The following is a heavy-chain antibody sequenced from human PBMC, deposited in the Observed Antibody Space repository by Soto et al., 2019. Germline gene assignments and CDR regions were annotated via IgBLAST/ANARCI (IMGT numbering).Heavy chain of an antibody. J-gene: IGHJ6*03. CDR1: GFSFDEYA. D-gene: IGHD2-2*01. CDR2: VSWNSGTV. CDR3: AKGFCSSAKCYTYSYMDV. Sequence: EVQLVESGGTLVQPGRSQRLSCAASGFSFDEYAMHWVRQVPGKGLEWVSGVSWNSGTVGYGDSVKGRFTISRDNDKNSLYLQMNSLRAEDTAMYYCAKGFCSSAKCYTYSYMDVWGKGTAVTVSS. V-gene: IGHV3-9*01.